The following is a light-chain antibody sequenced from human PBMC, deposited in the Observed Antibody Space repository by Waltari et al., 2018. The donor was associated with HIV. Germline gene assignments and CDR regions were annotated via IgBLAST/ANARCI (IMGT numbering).Light chain of an antibody. Sequence: QSVLTQPPSASGTLGQRVTISCPGSSSNVGSKPVYWFQQVPGTAPKLLIYRDYRRRSGIPERFSGSKSGASASLTISGLRSEDEADYYCVAWDDSLSVYVFGTGTKVSVL. CDR2: RDY. V-gene: IGLV1-47*01. CDR1: SSNVGSKP. J-gene: IGLJ1*01. CDR3: VAWDDSLSVYV.